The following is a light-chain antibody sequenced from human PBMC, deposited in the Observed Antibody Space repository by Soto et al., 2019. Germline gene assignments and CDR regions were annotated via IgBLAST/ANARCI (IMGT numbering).Light chain of an antibody. Sequence: QSVLTQPPSVSASPGQSVTIPCTATSSDVGAYNRVSWYQQYPGTPPKLMISEVNNQPSGVPDRFSGSKSGNTASLSISGLQAEDEADYYCSLYTSSGTVAFGGGTKVTVL. J-gene: IGLJ2*01. V-gene: IGLV2-18*01. CDR1: SSDVGAYNR. CDR3: SLYTSSGTVA. CDR2: EVN.